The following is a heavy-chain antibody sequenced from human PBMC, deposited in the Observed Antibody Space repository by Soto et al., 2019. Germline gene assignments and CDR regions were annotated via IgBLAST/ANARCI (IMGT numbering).Heavy chain of an antibody. CDR3: ASGPLSLTVTTLYYYYGMDV. Sequence: EVQLVESGGGLVQPGGSLRLSCAATGFTFSIYSMNWVRQAPGKGLEWLSYISTRSNSIYYADSVKGRFTISRDNAKNSMYLQMHSLRDEDTAVYYCASGPLSLTVTTLYYYYGMDVWGQGTTVTVSS. D-gene: IGHD4-4*01. V-gene: IGHV3-48*02. J-gene: IGHJ6*02. CDR2: ISTRSNSI. CDR1: GFTFSIYS.